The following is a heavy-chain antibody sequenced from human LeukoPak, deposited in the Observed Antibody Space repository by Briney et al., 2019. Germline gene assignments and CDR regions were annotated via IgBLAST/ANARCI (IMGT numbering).Heavy chain of an antibody. J-gene: IGHJ4*02. CDR1: GFTVSSNY. V-gene: IGHV3-53*01. Sequence: GGSLRLSCAASGFTVSSNYMSWVRQAPGRGLEWVSVIYSSDSTYYADSVKGRFTISRDNSKNTLYLQINSLRAEDTAVYYCARGRLGGHFDYWGQGTLVTVSS. CDR2: IYSSDST. D-gene: IGHD4-23*01. CDR3: ARGRLGGHFDY.